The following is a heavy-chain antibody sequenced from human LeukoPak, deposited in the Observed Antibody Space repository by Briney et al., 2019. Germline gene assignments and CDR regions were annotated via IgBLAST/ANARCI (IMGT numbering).Heavy chain of an antibody. CDR1: GFTFSSYA. D-gene: IGHD3-3*01. Sequence: GGSLRLSCAASGFTFSSYAMSWVRQAPGKGLEWVSAIGGSGGTTSYADSVKGRFTISRDNSKNTLYLQMNSLRAEDTAVYYCAHGSDFWSGSIFDYWGQGTLVTVSS. CDR3: AHGSDFWSGSIFDY. J-gene: IGHJ4*02. CDR2: IGGSGGTT. V-gene: IGHV3-23*01.